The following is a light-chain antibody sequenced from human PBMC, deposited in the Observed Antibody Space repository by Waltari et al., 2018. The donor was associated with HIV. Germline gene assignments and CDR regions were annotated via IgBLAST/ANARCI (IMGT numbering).Light chain of an antibody. CDR2: STN. CDR1: SSNIGSNT. CDR3: SAWDDSLNGVV. J-gene: IGLJ2*01. Sequence: QSVLTQPPSASGAPGQWVTISCSGSSSNIGSNTVNWYQHPPGTAPKLLIYSTNQRPSGVPDRFSGSKSGTSASLSITGLQSEGEADYYCSAWDDSLNGVVFGGGTKVTVL. V-gene: IGLV1-44*01.